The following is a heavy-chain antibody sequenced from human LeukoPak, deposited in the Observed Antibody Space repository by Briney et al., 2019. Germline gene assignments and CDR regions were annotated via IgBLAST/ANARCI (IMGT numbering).Heavy chain of an antibody. Sequence: PGGSLRLSCAASGFTFSSCAMSWVRQAPGKGLEWVSYISSRSTTIYYADSVQGRFTISRDNAKNSLYLQMNSLRDEDTAVYYCARQNSGYDYWGQGTLVTVSS. V-gene: IGHV3-48*02. D-gene: IGHD5-12*01. CDR3: ARQNSGYDY. J-gene: IGHJ4*02. CDR2: ISSRSTTI. CDR1: GFTFSSCA.